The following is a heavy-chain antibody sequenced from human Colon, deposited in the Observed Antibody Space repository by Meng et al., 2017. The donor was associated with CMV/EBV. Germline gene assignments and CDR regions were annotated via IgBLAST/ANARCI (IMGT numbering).Heavy chain of an antibody. Sequence: GESLKISCAASGFNFGDHYFSWIRQAPGKGLEWLAALSKSGVTKYYADSVKGRITISRDNAKNILFLQINSLRAEDTAVYYCGKNGAWFRVDSWGQGTPVTVSS. V-gene: IGHV3-11*01. CDR1: GFNFGDHY. CDR3: GKNGAWFRVDS. D-gene: IGHD3-10*01. CDR2: LSKSGVTK. J-gene: IGHJ4*02.